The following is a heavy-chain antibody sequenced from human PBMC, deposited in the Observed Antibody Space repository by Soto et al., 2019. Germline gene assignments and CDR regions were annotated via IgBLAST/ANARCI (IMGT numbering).Heavy chain of an antibody. CDR2: INPNSGGT. J-gene: IGHJ6*02. CDR3: ARAEFWSGYAYYYYGMDV. V-gene: IGHV1-2*04. Sequence: ASVKVSCKASGYTFTGYYMHWVRQAPGQGLEWMGWINPNSGGTNYAQKFQGWVTMTRDTSISTAYMELSRLRSDDTAVYYCARAEFWSGYAYYYYGMDVWGQGTTVTVSS. D-gene: IGHD3-3*01. CDR1: GYTFTGYY.